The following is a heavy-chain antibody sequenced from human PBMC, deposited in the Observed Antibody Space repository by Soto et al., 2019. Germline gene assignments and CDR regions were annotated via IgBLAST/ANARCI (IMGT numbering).Heavy chain of an antibody. CDR2: IYYSGST. V-gene: IGHV4-59*11. D-gene: IGHD3-10*01. J-gene: IGHJ6*02. Sequence: LSLTCTVSGGSISSHYWSWIRQPPGKGLEWIGYIYYSGSTNYNPSLKSRVTISVDTSKNQFSLKLSSVTAADTAVYYCARDLWFGELSGGMDVWGQGTTVTVSS. CDR3: ARDLWFGELSGGMDV. CDR1: GGSISSHY.